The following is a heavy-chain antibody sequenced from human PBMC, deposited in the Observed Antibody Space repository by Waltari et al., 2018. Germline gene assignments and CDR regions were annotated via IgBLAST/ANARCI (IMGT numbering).Heavy chain of an antibody. Sequence: EVQLVESGGGLVQPGGSLRLSCAASGFTFSSYDMHWVRQATGKGLEWVSAIGTAGDTYYPGSVKGRFTISRENAKNTLYLQMNSLRAEDTAVYYCAKLRLVGPTGDAFDYWGQGTLVTVSS. D-gene: IGHD2-8*02. CDR1: GFTFSSYD. CDR3: AKLRLVGPTGDAFDY. V-gene: IGHV3-13*01. CDR2: IGTAGDT. J-gene: IGHJ4*02.